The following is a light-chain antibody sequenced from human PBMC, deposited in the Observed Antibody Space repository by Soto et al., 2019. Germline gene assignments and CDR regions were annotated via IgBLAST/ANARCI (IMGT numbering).Light chain of an antibody. J-gene: IGLJ3*02. Sequence: SYELTQPPSVSVAPGQTARITGGGTNFGDKSVHWYQQKPGQVPVLVVYDDSDRPSGIPERFSGSKSENTATLTISRVEAGAEADYFCQVWDGNSDYWVFGGGTKLTV. CDR3: QVWDGNSDYWV. CDR2: DDS. CDR1: NFGDKS. V-gene: IGLV3-21*02.